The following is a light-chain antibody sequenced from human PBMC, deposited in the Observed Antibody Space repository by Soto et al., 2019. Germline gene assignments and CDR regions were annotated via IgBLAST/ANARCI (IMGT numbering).Light chain of an antibody. V-gene: IGKV4-1*01. CDR2: WAS. Sequence: DIVMTQSPDSLAVSLGERATINCKSSQSVLYTSNNKNYLAWYQQKPGQPPKLLIYWASTRESGVPDRFSGSGSGTDFTLTITSLQAEDVAVYYCQQYYRTSWTFGQGTKVEIK. J-gene: IGKJ1*01. CDR1: QSVLYTSNNKNY. CDR3: QQYYRTSWT.